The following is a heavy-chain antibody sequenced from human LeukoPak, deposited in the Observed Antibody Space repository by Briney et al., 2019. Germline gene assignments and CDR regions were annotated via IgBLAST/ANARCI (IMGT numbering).Heavy chain of an antibody. J-gene: IGHJ4*02. CDR3: AREKRNDYGDYKYYFDY. D-gene: IGHD4-17*01. CDR1: GFTVSSNY. Sequence: GGSLRLSCAASGFTVSSNYMSWVRQAPGKGLEWVSVIYSGGSTNYADSVKGRFTISRDNSKNTLYLQMNSLRAEDTAVYYCAREKRNDYGDYKYYFDYWGQGTLVTVSS. CDR2: IYSGGST. V-gene: IGHV3-53*01.